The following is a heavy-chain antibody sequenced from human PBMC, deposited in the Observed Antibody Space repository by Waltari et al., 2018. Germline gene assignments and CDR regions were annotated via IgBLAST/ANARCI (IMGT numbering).Heavy chain of an antibody. J-gene: IGHJ4*02. Sequence: LVQSGAAVMKPGASVRVSCKAYREAATEHYIHWVRQAPGQGLEWMGWVNPNGGGTNYAQRFAGRITVTWDASITTAYMEFSRLTSGDTAVYFCAREYCGGDCRLFDYWGQGTPVTVSS. D-gene: IGHD2-21*02. CDR3: AREYCGGDCRLFDY. CDR1: REAATEHY. V-gene: IGHV1-2*02. CDR2: VNPNGGGT.